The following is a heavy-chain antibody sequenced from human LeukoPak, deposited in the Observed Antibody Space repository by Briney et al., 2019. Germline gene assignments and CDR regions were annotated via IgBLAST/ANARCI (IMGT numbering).Heavy chain of an antibody. CDR2: ISYDGSNK. J-gene: IGHJ4*02. V-gene: IGHV3-30*01. CDR1: GFTFSSYA. D-gene: IGHD3-22*01. Sequence: GRSLRLSCAASGFTFSSYAMHRVRQAPGKGLEWVAVISYDGSNKYYADFVKGRFTISRDNSKNTLYLQMNSLRAEDTAVYYCARDSDGYPLKYWGQGTLVTVSS. CDR3: ARDSDGYPLKY.